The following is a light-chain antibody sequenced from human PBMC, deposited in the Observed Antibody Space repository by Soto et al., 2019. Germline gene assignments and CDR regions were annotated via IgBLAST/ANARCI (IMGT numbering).Light chain of an antibody. CDR3: LLYYSYPRA. V-gene: IGKV1-8*01. CDR1: QGISSN. CDR2: AAS. Sequence: AIRMTQSPSSLSACTGDRVTISCRASQGISSNLAWYQKKPEKAPKLLIYAASTLQSGVPSLFSGSGSVTEFTLTSCCLQSEDFATYYCLLYYSYPRAFGHGTKVEIK. J-gene: IGKJ1*01.